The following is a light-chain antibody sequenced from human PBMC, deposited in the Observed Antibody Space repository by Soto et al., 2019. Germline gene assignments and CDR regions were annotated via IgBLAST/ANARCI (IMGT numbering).Light chain of an antibody. CDR2: DAS. J-gene: IGKJ5*01. V-gene: IGKV3-11*01. Sequence: EIVLTQSPATPSLSPGERATLSCRASQSVSSYLAWYQQKPGQAPRLLIYDASNRATGIPARFSGSGSGTDFTLTISSLEPEDFAVYYCQQRSNWPPTFGQGTRREIK. CDR3: QQRSNWPPT. CDR1: QSVSSY.